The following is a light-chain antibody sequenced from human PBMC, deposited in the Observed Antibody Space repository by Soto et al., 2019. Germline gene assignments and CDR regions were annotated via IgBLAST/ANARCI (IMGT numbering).Light chain of an antibody. CDR1: QSVSSN. CDR2: GAS. Sequence: EIVMTQSPATLSVSPGERATVSCRASQSVSSNLAWYQQKPGQAPRLRIYGASTRVTGIPARCSGSGSGTQFTLTIGSLQSEDFAVYYCQQYNNWPRTFGQGTKLEIK. V-gene: IGKV3-15*01. J-gene: IGKJ2*01. CDR3: QQYNNWPRT.